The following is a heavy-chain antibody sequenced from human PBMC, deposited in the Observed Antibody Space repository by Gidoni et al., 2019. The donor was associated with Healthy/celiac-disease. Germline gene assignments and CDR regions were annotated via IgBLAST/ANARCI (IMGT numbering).Heavy chain of an antibody. D-gene: IGHD3-10*01. J-gene: IGHJ4*02. Sequence: QVQLQESGPGLVKPSQTLSLTCTVSGGSISSGGYYWSWLRQHPGKGLEWIGSFYYRGSTYYSPSLNSRVTISVDTSKNQFSLKLISVTAADTAVYYCARGLKWFGEPSYYFDYWGQGTLVTVSS. CDR1: GGSISSGGYY. CDR2: FYYRGST. V-gene: IGHV4-31*03. CDR3: ARGLKWFGEPSYYFDY.